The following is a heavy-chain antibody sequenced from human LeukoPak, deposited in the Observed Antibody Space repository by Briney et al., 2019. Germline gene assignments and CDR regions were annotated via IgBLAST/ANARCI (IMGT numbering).Heavy chain of an antibody. J-gene: IGHJ1*01. D-gene: IGHD2-21*02. CDR3: ARESKYCGGDCYFYFQH. CDR1: GGSISSGSYY. V-gene: IGHV4-61*02. CDR2: IYTSGST. Sequence: PSETLSLTCTVSGGSISSGSYYWSWIRQPAGKGLEWIGRIYTSGSTNYNPSLKSRVTISVDTSKNQFSLKLSSVTAADTAVYYCARESKYCGGDCYFYFQHWGQGTLVTVSS.